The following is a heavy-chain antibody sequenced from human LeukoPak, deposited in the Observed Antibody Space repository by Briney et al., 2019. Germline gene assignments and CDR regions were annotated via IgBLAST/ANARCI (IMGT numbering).Heavy chain of an antibody. D-gene: IGHD3/OR15-3a*01. CDR1: GLTFSNYG. CDR3: AKDLSSGTGRGFDH. J-gene: IGHJ4*02. Sequence: GGTLRLSCAASGLTFSNYGMSWVRQAPGKGLEWVSTIGGYGGSTYADSVKGRFTVYRDNFRNIVYLQMNSLRAEDTALYYCAKDLSSGTGRGFDHWGQGTLVTVSS. V-gene: IGHV3-23*01. CDR2: IGGYGGST.